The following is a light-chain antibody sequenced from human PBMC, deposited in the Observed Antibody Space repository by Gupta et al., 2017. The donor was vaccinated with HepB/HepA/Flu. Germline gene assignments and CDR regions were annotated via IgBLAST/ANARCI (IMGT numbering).Light chain of an antibody. CDR1: QNVKNY. J-gene: IGKJ3*01. Sequence: DIQMTQSPSSLSASVGDRVTISCRTSQNVKNYLNWYQQKPGRAPRFLIFAASTLQSGVPSRFRGNCCGKDLNLTVSSRQQEDFPTYYCQDTYDNPLVTFGPGTKVEI. CDR3: QDTYDNPLVT. V-gene: IGKV1-39*01. CDR2: AAS.